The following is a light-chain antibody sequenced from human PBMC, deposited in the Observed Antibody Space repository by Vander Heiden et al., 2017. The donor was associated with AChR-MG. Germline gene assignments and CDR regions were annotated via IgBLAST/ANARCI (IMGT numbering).Light chain of an antibody. CDR3: QSYDSSLSGM. CDR2: SNN. Sequence: QSVLTPPPSVSGAPGQRVTISCTGSRANVGAGYDVHWYQQHPGTAPKLLIYSNNSRPSGVPDRFSGSKSGTSASLAITGLQAEDEADYYCQSYDSSLSGMFGGGTKLTVL. CDR1: RANVGAGYD. V-gene: IGLV1-40*01. J-gene: IGLJ3*02.